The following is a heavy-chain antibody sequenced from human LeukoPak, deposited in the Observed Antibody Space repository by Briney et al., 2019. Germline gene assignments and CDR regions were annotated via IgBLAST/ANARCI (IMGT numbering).Heavy chain of an antibody. V-gene: IGHV5-51*01. Sequence: GESLKISCKGSGFSFISYWIGWVRQMPGKGLEWMGIIYPGDSDTRYSPSFQGQVTISVDKSIGTAYLQWSSLKASDTAMYYCARALGATGYNWFGPWGQGTLVTVSS. CDR2: IYPGDSDT. CDR3: ARALGATGYNWFGP. J-gene: IGHJ5*02. CDR1: GFSFISYW. D-gene: IGHD3-10*01.